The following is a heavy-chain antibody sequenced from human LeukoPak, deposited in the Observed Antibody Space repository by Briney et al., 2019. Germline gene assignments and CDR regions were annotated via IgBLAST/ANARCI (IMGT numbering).Heavy chain of an antibody. Sequence: PSETLSLTCTVSGYSVSSGYYWGWIRQPPGKGLEWIGSIYHSGSTHYNPSLKSRVTISVDTSKNQFSLKLSSVTAADTAVYYCARAGDYYGSGSYLRYYYMDVWGKGTTVAISS. D-gene: IGHD3-10*01. CDR1: GYSVSSGYY. J-gene: IGHJ6*03. CDR2: IYHSGST. V-gene: IGHV4-38-2*02. CDR3: ARAGDYYGSGSYLRYYYMDV.